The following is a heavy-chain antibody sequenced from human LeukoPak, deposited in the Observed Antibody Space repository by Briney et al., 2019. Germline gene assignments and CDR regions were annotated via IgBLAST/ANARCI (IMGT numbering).Heavy chain of an antibody. CDR1: GSPFTSYG. V-gene: IGHV1-18*04. Sequence: ASVKVSCKASGSPFTSYGISWVRQAPGHGLEWMGWISAYNGNTNYAQKCQGRVTMTTDTSTSTAYMELRSLRSDDTAGYYCARVVTMVRGVQVGDYGGQGTLVTVSS. CDR3: ARVVTMVRGVQVGDY. D-gene: IGHD3-10*01. CDR2: ISAYNGNT. J-gene: IGHJ4*02.